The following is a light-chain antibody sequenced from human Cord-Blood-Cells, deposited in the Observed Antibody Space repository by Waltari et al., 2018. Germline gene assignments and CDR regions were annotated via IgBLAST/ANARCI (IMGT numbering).Light chain of an antibody. J-gene: IGKJ2*01. CDR1: QGIRSD. CDR2: AAS. V-gene: IGKV1D-8*01. Sequence: VIWMTQSPSLLSASTGDRVTISCRLSQGIRSDLAWYQQKPGKAHELLIYAASTLQSEVPSRFSGSGSGTDFIRTISGLQSEDFATYYCQQYYSFPYTFGQGTKLEIK. CDR3: QQYYSFPYT.